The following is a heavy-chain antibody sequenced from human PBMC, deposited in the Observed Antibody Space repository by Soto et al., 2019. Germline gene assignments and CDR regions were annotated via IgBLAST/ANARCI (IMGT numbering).Heavy chain of an antibody. CDR3: AKRFAN. CDR2: ISDTGART. Sequence: EVQLLESGGGLVQPGGSLRLSCAASGFTFSSSAMNWVRQAPGRGLEWVSAISDTGARTFYADSVKGRFTISRDNSMNTLSLQMSSLRAVDTAVYYCAKRFANWGLGTLVTVSS. V-gene: IGHV3-23*01. CDR1: GFTFSSSA. J-gene: IGHJ4*02.